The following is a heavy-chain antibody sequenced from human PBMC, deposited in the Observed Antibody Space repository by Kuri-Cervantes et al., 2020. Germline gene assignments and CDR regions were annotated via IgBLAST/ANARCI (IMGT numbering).Heavy chain of an antibody. CDR1: GLTFSSYS. V-gene: IGHV3-48*01. CDR3: AKSYYYYYMDV. J-gene: IGHJ6*03. CDR2: ISSTSSTI. Sequence: GESLKISCAVSGLTFSSYSMNWVRQAPGKGLEWVSFISSTSSTIYYADSVKGRFTISRDNAKNSLYLQMNSLRAEDTAVYYCAKSYYYYYMDVWGKGTTVTVSS.